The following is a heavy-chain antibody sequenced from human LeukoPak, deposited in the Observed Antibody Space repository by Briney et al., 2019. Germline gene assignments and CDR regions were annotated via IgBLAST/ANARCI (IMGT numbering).Heavy chain of an antibody. CDR3: ARDDTAMWGRVLSYYGMDV. D-gene: IGHD5-18*01. J-gene: IGHJ6*02. Sequence: ASVKVSCKASGGTFSSYAISWVRQAPGQGLEWMGGIIPIFGTANYAQKFQGRVTITADESTSTAYMELSSLRSEDTAVYYCARDDTAMWGRVLSYYGMDVWGQGTTVTVSS. CDR1: GGTFSSYA. V-gene: IGHV1-69*13. CDR2: IIPIFGTA.